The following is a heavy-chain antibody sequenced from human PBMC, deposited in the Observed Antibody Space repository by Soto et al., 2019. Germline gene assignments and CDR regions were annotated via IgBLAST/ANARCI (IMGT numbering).Heavy chain of an antibody. D-gene: IGHD3-10*01. CDR2: ISAYNGNT. V-gene: IGHV1-18*01. Sequence: ASVKVSCKASGYTFTSYGISWVRQAPGQGLEWMGWISAYNGNTNYAQKLQGRVTMTTDTSTSTAYMELRSLRSDDTAVYYCARDTITMVRGVIIASFDYWGQGTLVTVSS. J-gene: IGHJ4*02. CDR3: ARDTITMVRGVIIASFDY. CDR1: GYTFTSYG.